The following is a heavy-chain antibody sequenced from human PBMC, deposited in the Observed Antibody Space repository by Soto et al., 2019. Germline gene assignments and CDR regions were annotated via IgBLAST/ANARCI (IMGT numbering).Heavy chain of an antibody. Sequence: SVKVSCKASGGTSSSYAISWVRQAPGQGLEWMGGIIPIFGTANYAQKFQGRVTITADKSTSTAYMELSSLRSEDTAVYYCARVLLGGGYELYYYYYGMDVWGQGTTVTVSS. CDR3: ARVLLGGGYELYYYYYGMDV. CDR2: IIPIFGTA. D-gene: IGHD5-12*01. V-gene: IGHV1-69*06. J-gene: IGHJ6*02. CDR1: GGTSSSYA.